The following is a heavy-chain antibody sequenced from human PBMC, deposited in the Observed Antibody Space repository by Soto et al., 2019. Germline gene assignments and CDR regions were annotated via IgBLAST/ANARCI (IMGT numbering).Heavy chain of an antibody. D-gene: IGHD3-10*01. V-gene: IGHV4-34*01. CDR2: ISRSGTT. CDR3: ATPLWFGTQVEL. J-gene: IGHJ5*02. Sequence: QVQLQQWGAGLLKPSETLSLSCAVYGGYFNDNYYTWFRQPPGKGLEWIGEISRSGTTKYIPSLKRRASISVESSTTQDSLKVNSVTAADTAVYYCATPLWFGTQVELWGQGALVTVSS. CDR1: GGYFNDNY.